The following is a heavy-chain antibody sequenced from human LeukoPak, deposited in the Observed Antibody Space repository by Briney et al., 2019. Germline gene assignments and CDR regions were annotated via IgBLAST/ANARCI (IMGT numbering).Heavy chain of an antibody. Sequence: PSETLSLTCAVYGVSFSGYYWSWIRQPPGKGLEWIGEINHSGSTNYNPSLKSRVTISVDTSKNQFSLKLSSVTAADTAIYYCARPIGGQLLTDLDVWGQGTSVTVSS. CDR3: ARPIGGQLLTDLDV. CDR1: GVSFSGYY. V-gene: IGHV4-34*01. D-gene: IGHD2-2*01. CDR2: INHSGST. J-gene: IGHJ6*02.